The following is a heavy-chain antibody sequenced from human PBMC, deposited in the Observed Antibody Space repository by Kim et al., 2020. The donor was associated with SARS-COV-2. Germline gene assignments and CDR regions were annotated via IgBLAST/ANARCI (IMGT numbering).Heavy chain of an antibody. CDR2: IGTAGDT. V-gene: IGHV3-13*01. D-gene: IGHD2-2*01. J-gene: IGHJ6*03. Sequence: GGSLRLSCAASGFTFSSYDMHWVRQATGKGLEWVSAIGTAGDTYYPGAVKGRFTISRENAKNSLYLQMNSLRAGDTAVYYCARGDIVVVPAALRYYYYYYMDVWGKGTTVTVSS. CDR1: GFTFSSYD. CDR3: ARGDIVVVPAALRYYYYYYMDV.